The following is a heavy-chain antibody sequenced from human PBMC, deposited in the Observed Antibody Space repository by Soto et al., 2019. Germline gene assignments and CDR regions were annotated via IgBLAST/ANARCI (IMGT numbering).Heavy chain of an antibody. D-gene: IGHD3-3*01. CDR1: GYTFTGYY. CDR2: INPNSGGT. Sequence: QVQLVQSGAEVKKPGASVKVSCKASGYTFTGYYMHWVRQAPGQGLEWMGWINPNSGGTNYAQRLQGGVTMRGDTSISTAYMKLSRLGSDDTAVYYCARGERFWEWLFVSHPRRNNWFDPWGQGTLVTVSS. CDR3: ARGERFWEWLFVSHPRRNNWFDP. V-gene: IGHV1-2*02. J-gene: IGHJ5*02.